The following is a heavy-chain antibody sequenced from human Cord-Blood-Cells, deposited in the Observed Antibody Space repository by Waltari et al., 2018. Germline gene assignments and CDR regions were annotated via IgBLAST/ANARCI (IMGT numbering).Heavy chain of an antibody. D-gene: IGHD1-26*01. Sequence: EVQRVASGGGLVQPGGSPGLSCASSGSTFCDLYLDWVRQAPGKGLEWVGRTRNKANSYTTEYAASVKGRFTISRDDSKNSLYLQMNSLKTEDTAVYYCVGTTRGYWGQGTLVTVSS. CDR1: GSTFCDLY. V-gene: IGHV3-72*01. CDR3: VGTTRGY. J-gene: IGHJ4*02. CDR2: TRNKANSYTT.